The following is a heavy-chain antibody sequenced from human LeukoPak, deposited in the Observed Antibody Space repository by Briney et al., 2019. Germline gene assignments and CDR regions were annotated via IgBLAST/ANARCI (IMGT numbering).Heavy chain of an antibody. V-gene: IGHV3-21*01. J-gene: IGHJ5*02. CDR3: ARDRQQWLAQGFDP. CDR1: GSTFTSSS. CDR2: ISSSSRYT. D-gene: IGHD6-19*01. Sequence: GRSLRPSCAASGSTFTSSSMNWVRRAPGNWLGSVSSISSSSRYTYYADSVKGRFTICRDNAKNSLYLQMNSLRAEDTAVYYCARDRQQWLAQGFDPWGQGTLVTVSS.